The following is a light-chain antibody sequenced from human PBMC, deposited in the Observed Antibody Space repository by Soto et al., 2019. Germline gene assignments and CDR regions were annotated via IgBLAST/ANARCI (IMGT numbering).Light chain of an antibody. CDR3: QQYNDWPTIT. Sequence: EIVMTQSPVTLSVSPGERATLSCRASQSVSGNLAWYQQKPGQAPRLLIYGASTRATGLPASFSGSGSGTEFTLTISSLQSEDFAVYYCQQYNDWPTITFGQGTRLEIK. CDR1: QSVSGN. J-gene: IGKJ5*01. CDR2: GAS. V-gene: IGKV3-15*01.